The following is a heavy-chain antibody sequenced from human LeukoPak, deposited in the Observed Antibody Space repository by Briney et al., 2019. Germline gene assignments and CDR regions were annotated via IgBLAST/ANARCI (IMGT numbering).Heavy chain of an antibody. J-gene: IGHJ4*02. D-gene: IGHD2-2*01. CDR2: INPNSGGT. CDR3: AREKVVVVPAAIFDVYYFDY. V-gene: IGHV1-2*02. Sequence: ASVKVSCKASGYTFTSYGISWVRQAPGQGLEWMGWINPNSGGTNYAQKFQGRVTMTRDTSISTVYMELSRLRSDDTAVYYCAREKVVVVPAAIFDVYYFDYWGQGTLVTVSS. CDR1: GYTFTSYG.